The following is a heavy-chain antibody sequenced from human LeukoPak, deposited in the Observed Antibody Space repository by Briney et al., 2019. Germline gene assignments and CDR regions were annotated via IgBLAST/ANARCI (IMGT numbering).Heavy chain of an antibody. D-gene: IGHD6-19*01. J-gene: IGHJ5*02. CDR1: GGSISSSSYY. CDR3: ARRIAVAGLYWFDP. Sequence: SETLSLTCTVSGGSISSSSYYWGWLRHPPGKGLEWIGSIYYSGSTYYNPSLKSRVTISVDTSKIQFSLKLSSVTAADTAVYYCARRIAVAGLYWFDPWGQGTLVTVSS. CDR2: IYYSGST. V-gene: IGHV4-39*01.